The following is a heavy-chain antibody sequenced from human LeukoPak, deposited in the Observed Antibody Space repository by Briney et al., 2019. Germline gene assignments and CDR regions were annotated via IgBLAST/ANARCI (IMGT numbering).Heavy chain of an antibody. D-gene: IGHD3-22*01. CDR2: IYYSGRT. J-gene: IGHJ4*02. V-gene: IGHV4-39*07. CDR1: DDSISSRSYY. CDR3: ARDGYHFDSSGFYSLDY. Sequence: PSETLSLTCNVSDDSISSRSYYWGWIRQPPGKGLEWIGSIYYSGRTSYNPSLKSRVTMSVDTSKNQLSLKLSSVTAADTAVYYCARDGYHFDSSGFYSLDYWGQGTLVTVSS.